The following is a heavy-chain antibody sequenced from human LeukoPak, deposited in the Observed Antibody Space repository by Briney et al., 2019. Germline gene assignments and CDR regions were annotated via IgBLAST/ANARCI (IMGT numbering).Heavy chain of an antibody. CDR3: ARDRNAYCGGDCSVNGGGMDY. V-gene: IGHV1-69*13. J-gene: IGHJ4*02. Sequence: GASVKVSCKASGGTFSSYAISWVRQAPGQGLEWMGGIIPIFGTANYAQKFQGRVTITADESTSTAYMELSSLRSEDTAVYYCARDRNAYCGGDCSVNGGGMDYWGQGTLVTVSS. CDR2: IIPIFGTA. D-gene: IGHD2-21*02. CDR1: GGTFSSYA.